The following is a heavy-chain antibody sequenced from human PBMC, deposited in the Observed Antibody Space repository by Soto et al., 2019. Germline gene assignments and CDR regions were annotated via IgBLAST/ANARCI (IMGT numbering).Heavy chain of an antibody. CDR3: ATVLPDNGYAFDI. CDR1: GYTLTELS. D-gene: IGHD1-1*01. J-gene: IGHJ3*02. V-gene: IGHV1-24*01. Sequence: ASVKVSCKVSGYTLTELSMHRVRQAPGKGLEWMGGFDPEDGETIYAQKFQGRVTMTEDTSTDTAYMELSSLRSEDTAVYYCATVLPDNGYAFDIWGQGTMVTVSS. CDR2: FDPEDGET.